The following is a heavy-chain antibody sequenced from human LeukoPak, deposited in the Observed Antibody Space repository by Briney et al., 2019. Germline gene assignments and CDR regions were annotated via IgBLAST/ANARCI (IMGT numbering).Heavy chain of an antibody. CDR2: ISYDGSNK. D-gene: IGHD3-3*01. CDR3: ARGPTADYDFWSGFQH. J-gene: IGHJ1*01. Sequence: GRSLRLSCAASGFTFSSYAMHWVRQAPGKGLEWVAVISYDGSNKYYADSVKGRFTISRDNSKNTLYLQMNSLRAEDTAVYYCARGPTADYDFWSGFQHWGQGTPVTVSS. V-gene: IGHV3-30*01. CDR1: GFTFSSYA.